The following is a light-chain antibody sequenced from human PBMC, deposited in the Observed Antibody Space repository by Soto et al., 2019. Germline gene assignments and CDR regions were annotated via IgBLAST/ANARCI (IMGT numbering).Light chain of an antibody. J-gene: IGLJ1*01. CDR3: SSYTSSYTYV. CDR1: SSVVGGYNF. V-gene: IGLV2-14*03. CDR2: DVS. Sequence: QSVLTQPASVSGSPGQSVTISCAGTSSVVGGYNFVSWYQQHPGKAPQLMIYDVSSRPSGVSNRFSGSKSGNTASLTISGLQAEDVADYYCSSYTSSYTYVFGTGTKVTVL.